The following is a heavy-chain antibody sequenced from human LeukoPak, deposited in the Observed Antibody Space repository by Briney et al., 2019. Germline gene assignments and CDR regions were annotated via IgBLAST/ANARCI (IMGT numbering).Heavy chain of an antibody. V-gene: IGHV4-59*08. CDR2: IYYSGST. CDR3: ARLKNILTGYYYFGY. CDR1: GGSISSYY. D-gene: IGHD3-9*01. J-gene: IGHJ4*02. Sequence: SETLSLTCTVSGGSISSYYWSWIRQPPRQGLEWIGYIYYSGSTNYNPSPKSRVTISVDTSKNQFSLKLSSVTAADTAVYYCARLKNILTGYYYFGYWGQGTLVTVSS.